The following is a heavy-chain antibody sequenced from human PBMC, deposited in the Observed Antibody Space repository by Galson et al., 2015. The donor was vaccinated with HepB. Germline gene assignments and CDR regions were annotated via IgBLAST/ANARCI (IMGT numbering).Heavy chain of an antibody. CDR3: ARHAAGPVFLVERPTSPVGADY. J-gene: IGHJ4*02. V-gene: IGHV4-39*01. CDR2: VYYNGNS. CDR1: GDSISTSTHY. Sequence: LTCTVSGDSISTSTHYWGWIRQSPGKGLEWIGSVYYNGNSYYNPSLKSRVTISLDTSNNQFSLKLRSVTATDTAVFYCARHAAGPVFLVERPTSPVGADYWGQGTLVTVSS. D-gene: IGHD3-16*01.